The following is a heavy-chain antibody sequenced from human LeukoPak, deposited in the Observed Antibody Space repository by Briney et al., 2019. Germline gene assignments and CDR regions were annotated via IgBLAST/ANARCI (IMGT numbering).Heavy chain of an antibody. CDR3: AKGQGYDYGDSIDY. CDR2: INGGGSS. Sequence: GGSLRLSCAASGFTFNNYAMTWVRQAPGKGLEWVSVINGGGSSYYADSVKGRFTVSRDNSKNTLYLQMNSLRDEDTAVYYCAKGQGYDYGDSIDYWGQGTLVTVSS. CDR1: GFTFNNYA. V-gene: IGHV3-23*01. J-gene: IGHJ4*02. D-gene: IGHD4/OR15-4a*01.